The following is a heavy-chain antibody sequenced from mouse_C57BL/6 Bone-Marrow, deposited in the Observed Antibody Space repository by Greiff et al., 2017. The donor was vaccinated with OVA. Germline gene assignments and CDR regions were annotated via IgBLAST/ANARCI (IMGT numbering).Heavy chain of an antibody. V-gene: IGHV1-81*01. Sequence: QVQLKESGAELARPGASVKLSCKASGYTFTSYGISWVKQRTGQGLEWIGEIYPRSGNTYYNEKFKGKATLTADKSSSTAYMELRSLTSEDSAVYFCRDLLLRSHYFDYWGQGTTLTVSS. CDR1: GYTFTSYG. D-gene: IGHD1-1*01. CDR3: RDLLLRSHYFDY. J-gene: IGHJ2*01. CDR2: IYPRSGNT.